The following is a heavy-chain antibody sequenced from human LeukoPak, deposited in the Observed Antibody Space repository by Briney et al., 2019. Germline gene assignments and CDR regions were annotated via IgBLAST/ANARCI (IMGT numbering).Heavy chain of an antibody. V-gene: IGHV3-30*02. CDR3: ARAGDGYNPFDY. CDR1: GFTFSSYG. J-gene: IGHJ4*02. CDR2: IRYDGSNK. Sequence: GGSLRLSCAASGFTFSSYGMHWVRQAPGKGLEWVAFIRYDGSNKYCADSVKGRFTISRDNAKNSLYLQMNSLRAEDTAVYYCARAGDGYNPFDYWGQGTLVTVSS. D-gene: IGHD5-24*01.